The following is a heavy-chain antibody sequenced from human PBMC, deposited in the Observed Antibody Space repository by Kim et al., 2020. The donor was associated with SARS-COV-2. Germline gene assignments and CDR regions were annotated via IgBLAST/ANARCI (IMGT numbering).Heavy chain of an antibody. D-gene: IGHD3-3*01. Sequence: TGHADSGKGRFTISRDNSKNTLYLQMNSLRAEDTAVYYCARVRSAQFDYWGQGTLVTVSS. J-gene: IGHJ4*02. CDR3: ARVRSAQFDY. CDR2: T. V-gene: IGHV3-23*01.